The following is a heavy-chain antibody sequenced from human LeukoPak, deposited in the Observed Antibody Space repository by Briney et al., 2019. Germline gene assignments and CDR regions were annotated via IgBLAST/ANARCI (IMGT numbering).Heavy chain of an antibody. Sequence: GGSLRLSCAAPGFTVSSNYMNWVRQAPGKGLEWVSLIYSGGSTYYADSVKGRFTISRDNSKNTLYLQMNSLRAEDTAVYYCARMRSIPAAGRAGNFDYWGQGTLVTVSS. CDR2: IYSGGST. J-gene: IGHJ4*02. CDR3: ARMRSIPAAGRAGNFDY. D-gene: IGHD6-13*01. CDR1: GFTVSSNY. V-gene: IGHV3-66*01.